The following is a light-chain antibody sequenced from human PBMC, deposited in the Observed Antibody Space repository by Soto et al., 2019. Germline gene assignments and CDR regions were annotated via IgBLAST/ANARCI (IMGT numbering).Light chain of an antibody. CDR2: AAS. CDR1: QDIGNY. Sequence: DIRMTQSPATLSASVGDRVTITCRASQDIGNYLNWYQQRPGKAPKLLIYAASSWQSGVPSRFSGSGSGTDFTLTISSLQPEDFATYYCQQSYSTPRTFGQGTKVDIK. CDR3: QQSYSTPRT. V-gene: IGKV1-39*01. J-gene: IGKJ1*01.